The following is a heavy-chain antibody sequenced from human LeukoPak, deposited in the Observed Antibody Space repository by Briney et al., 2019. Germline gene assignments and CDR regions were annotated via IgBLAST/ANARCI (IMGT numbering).Heavy chain of an antibody. Sequence: GGSLRLSCAASGFTFTKYWMTWVRQAPGKGLEWVGNIKQDGSDKNYMDSVKGRFTISRDNTKNSVYLQMSGLRAEDTAVYYCARRYYGSATYRLPYDYWGQGTLVTVSS. CDR2: IKQDGSDK. CDR3: ARRYYGSATYRLPYDY. V-gene: IGHV3-7*01. CDR1: GFTFTKYW. D-gene: IGHD3-22*01. J-gene: IGHJ4*02.